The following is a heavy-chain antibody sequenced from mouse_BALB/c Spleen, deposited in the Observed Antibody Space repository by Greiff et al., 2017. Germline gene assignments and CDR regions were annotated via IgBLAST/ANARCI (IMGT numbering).Heavy chain of an antibody. CDR3: ARSTMITTFMDY. D-gene: IGHD2-4*01. V-gene: IGHV1S81*02. CDR1: GYTFTSYW. J-gene: IGHJ4*01. CDR2: INPSNGRT. Sequence: QVQLQQPGAELVKPGASVKLSCKASGYTFTSYWMHWVKQRPGQGLEWIGEINPSNGRTNYNEKFKSKATLTVDKSSSTAYMQLSSLTSEDSAVYYCARSTMITTFMDYWGQGTSVTVSS.